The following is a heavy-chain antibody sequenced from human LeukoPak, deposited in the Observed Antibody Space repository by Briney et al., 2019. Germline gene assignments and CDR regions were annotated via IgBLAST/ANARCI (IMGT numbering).Heavy chain of an antibody. CDR1: GDSISSGYY. V-gene: IGHV4-38-2*01. CDR3: ASTAMVITYFDY. J-gene: IGHJ4*02. Sequence: PSETLSLTCAVSGDSISSGYYWGWIRQPPGKGLEWIGSIYHSGSTYYNPSLKSRVTISVDTSKNQFSLKLSSVTAADTAVYYCASTAMVITYFDYWGQGTLVTVSS. D-gene: IGHD5-18*01. CDR2: IYHSGST.